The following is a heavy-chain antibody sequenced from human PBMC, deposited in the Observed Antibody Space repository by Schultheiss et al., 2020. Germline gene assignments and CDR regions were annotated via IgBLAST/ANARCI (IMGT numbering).Heavy chain of an antibody. V-gene: IGHV1-2*02. J-gene: IGHJ6*02. D-gene: IGHD3-10*01. CDR1: GSTFTGYY. CDR2: INPNSGGT. Sequence: ASVKVSCKASGSTFTGYYMHWVRQAPGQGLEWMGIINPNSGGTNYAQKLQGRVTMTTDTSTSTAYMELRSLRSEDTAVYYCARKRVRGFSVDYYYGMDVWGQGTTVTIAS. CDR3: ARKRVRGFSVDYYYGMDV.